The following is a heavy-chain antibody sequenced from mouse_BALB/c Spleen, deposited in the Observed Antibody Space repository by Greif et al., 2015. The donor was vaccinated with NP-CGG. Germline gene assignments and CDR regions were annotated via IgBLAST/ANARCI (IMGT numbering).Heavy chain of an antibody. D-gene: IGHD4-1*01. V-gene: IGHV1-84*02. CDR1: GYTFTDYY. CDR3: ARRTGAEAMDY. CDR2: VYPGSGDT. J-gene: IGHJ4*01. Sequence: VQLQQSGPELVKPGASVKISCKASGYTFTDYYINWVKQKPGQGFEWIGWVYPGSGDTKYNEKFKGKATLTVDTSSSTAYMQFSSLTSEDTAVYFCARRTGAEAMDYWGQGTSVTVSS.